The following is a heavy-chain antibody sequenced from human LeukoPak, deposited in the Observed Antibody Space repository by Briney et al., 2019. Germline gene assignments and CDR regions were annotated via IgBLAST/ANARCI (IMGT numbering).Heavy chain of an antibody. CDR3: AREGPISGSYAAFDI. D-gene: IGHD1-26*01. CDR1: GGSISSGSYY. Sequence: SQTLSLTCAVSGGSISSGSYYWSWIRQPAGKGLEWIGRIYTSGSTNYNPSLKSRVTISVDTSKNQFSLKLSSVTAADTAMYYCAREGPISGSYAAFDIWGQGTMVTVSS. CDR2: IYTSGST. V-gene: IGHV4-61*02. J-gene: IGHJ3*02.